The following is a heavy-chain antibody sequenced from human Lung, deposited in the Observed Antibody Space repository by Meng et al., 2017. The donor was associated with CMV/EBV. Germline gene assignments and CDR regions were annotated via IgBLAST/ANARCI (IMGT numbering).Heavy chain of an antibody. D-gene: IGHD3-16*01. V-gene: IGHV3-30*02. J-gene: IGHJ4*02. CDR1: GFRFDDYG. CDR2: IRHDGTNK. Sequence: GGSLRLXCAASGFRFDDYGMHWVRQTPGKGLEWVAFIRHDGTNKFYGDSVKGRFTISRDNSKNTVYLQMNSLRPEETAVYYCAKDLLLFGGPNAYFDQWGQGTXVTVSS. CDR3: AKDLLLFGGPNAYFDQ.